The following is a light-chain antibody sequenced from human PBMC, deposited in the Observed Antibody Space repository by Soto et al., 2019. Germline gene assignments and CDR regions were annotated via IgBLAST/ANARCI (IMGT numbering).Light chain of an antibody. V-gene: IGLV2-14*01. J-gene: IGLJ2*01. CDR1: SSDVGGSNY. Sequence: QAASVSGSPGQSITISCTGTSSDVGGSNYVSWYQQHPGKAPKLMIYDVSNRPSGVSNRFSGSKSGNTASLTISGLQAEDEADYYCSSYTSSSTLGFGGGTKLTVL. CDR2: DVS. CDR3: SSYTSSSTLG.